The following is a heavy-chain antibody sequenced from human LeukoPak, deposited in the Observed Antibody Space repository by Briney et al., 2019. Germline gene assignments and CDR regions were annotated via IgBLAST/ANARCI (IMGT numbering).Heavy chain of an antibody. Sequence: SVKVSCKASGGTFISYAISWVRQAPGQGLEWMGGIIPIFGTANYAQKFQGRVTITADESTSTAYMELSSLRSEDTAVYYCARDPYDTPFKDNGTTGGDYWGQGTLVTVSS. CDR1: GGTFISYA. CDR3: ARDPYDTPFKDNGTTGGDY. V-gene: IGHV1-69*13. D-gene: IGHD3-9*01. J-gene: IGHJ4*02. CDR2: IIPIFGTA.